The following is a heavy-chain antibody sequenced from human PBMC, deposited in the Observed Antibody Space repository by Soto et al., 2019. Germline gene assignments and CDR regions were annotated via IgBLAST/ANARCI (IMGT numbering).Heavy chain of an antibody. CDR2: INDSGGST. CDR1: GFKFEDYA. CDR3: AKHPQSTSWSHNWFDP. D-gene: IGHD6-19*01. J-gene: IGHJ5*02. V-gene: IGHV3-23*01. Sequence: SLRLSCAACGFKFEDYAMHWVRQAPGKGLEWVSTINDSGGSTYYSDSVEGRFTISRDNFKNTLYLQMNSLRAEDTAVYYCAKHPQSTSWSHNWFDPWGQGTLVTVSS.